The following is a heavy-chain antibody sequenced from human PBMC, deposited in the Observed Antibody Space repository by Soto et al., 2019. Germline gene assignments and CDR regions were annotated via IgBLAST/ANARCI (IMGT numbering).Heavy chain of an antibody. CDR1: VGTFSSYA. V-gene: IGHV1-69*06. Sequence: SVKVSCKASVGTFSSYAISWVRQAPGQGLEWMGGIIPIFGTANYAQKFQGRVTITADKSTSTAYMELSSLRSEDTAVYYCARANDYDSSGLYAFDIWGQGTMVTVSS. D-gene: IGHD3-22*01. J-gene: IGHJ3*02. CDR3: ARANDYDSSGLYAFDI. CDR2: IIPIFGTA.